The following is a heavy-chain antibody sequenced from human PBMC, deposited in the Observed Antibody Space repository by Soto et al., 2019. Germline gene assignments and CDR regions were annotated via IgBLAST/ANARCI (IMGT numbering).Heavy chain of an antibody. J-gene: IGHJ4*02. CDR1: GYTFTSYG. CDR3: ARGYYYDSSGYYPIDY. D-gene: IGHD3-22*01. V-gene: IGHV1-18*01. CDR2: ISAYNGNT. Sequence: ASVKVSCKASGYTFTSYGISWVRQAPGQGLEWMGWISAYNGNTNYAQELQGRVTMTTDTSTSTAYMELRSLRSDDTAVYYCARGYYYDSSGYYPIDYWGQGTLVTVSS.